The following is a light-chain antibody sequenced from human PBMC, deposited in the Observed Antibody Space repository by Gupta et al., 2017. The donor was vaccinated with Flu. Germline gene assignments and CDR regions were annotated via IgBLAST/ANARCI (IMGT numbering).Light chain of an antibody. J-gene: IGLJ1*01. V-gene: IGLV2-11*01. CDR3: CSYAGSYTFCV. CDR2: DVN. Sequence: QSALTQPRSVSGFPGQSVTISCTGTSSDVGYYNYVYWYQQHPGKAPTLMIYDVNKRPSGVPDRFSGSKSGNTASTTISELQAEDEADYYCCSYAGSYTFCVFGTGTKVTVI. CDR1: SSDVGYYNY.